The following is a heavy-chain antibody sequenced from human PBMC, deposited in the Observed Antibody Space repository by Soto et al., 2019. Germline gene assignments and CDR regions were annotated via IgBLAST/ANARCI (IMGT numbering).Heavy chain of an antibody. Sequence: SETLSLTCTVSGGSISSGGYYWSWIRQHPGKGLEWIGYIYYSGSTYYNPSLKSRVTISVDTSKNQFSLKLSSVTAAGTAVYYCARDTTRVVTHHANYYGMDVWGQGTTVTV. CDR1: GGSISSGGYY. J-gene: IGHJ6*02. V-gene: IGHV4-31*03. CDR2: IYYSGST. D-gene: IGHD3-3*01. CDR3: ARDTTRVVTHHANYYGMDV.